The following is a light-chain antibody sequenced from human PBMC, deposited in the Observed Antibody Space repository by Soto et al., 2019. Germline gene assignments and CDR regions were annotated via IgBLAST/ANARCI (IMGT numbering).Light chain of an antibody. Sequence: EIVMTQSPDTLSVSPGERATLSCRASQSVSSNLAWYQQKPGQAPRLLIFGASTRATGIPARFSGSGSGTECTLTISSLQSEELAVYHCQQYNNWPYTFGQGTTREIK. J-gene: IGKJ2*01. CDR3: QQYNNWPYT. V-gene: IGKV3-15*01. CDR2: GAS. CDR1: QSVSSN.